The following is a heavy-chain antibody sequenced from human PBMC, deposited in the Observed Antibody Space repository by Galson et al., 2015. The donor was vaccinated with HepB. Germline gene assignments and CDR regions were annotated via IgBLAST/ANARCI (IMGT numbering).Heavy chain of an antibody. CDR2: ISAGGGGT. J-gene: IGHJ4*02. V-gene: IGHV3-23*01. CDR3: AKDPSGSGSSLFDS. Sequence: SLRLSCAASGFTFSNCAMSWVRQAQGKGLEWVSSISAGGGGTYYADSVKGRFTLSRDNPKNKLYLQMNSLRAEDSALYYCAKDPSGSGSSLFDSWGQGTLVTASS. CDR1: GFTFSNCA. D-gene: IGHD3-10*01.